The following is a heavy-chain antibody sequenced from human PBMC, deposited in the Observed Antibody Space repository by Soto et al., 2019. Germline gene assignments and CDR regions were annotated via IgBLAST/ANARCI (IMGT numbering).Heavy chain of an antibody. J-gene: IGHJ5*02. V-gene: IGHV1-18*01. D-gene: IGHD6-19*01. CDR1: GYTFTSYG. CDR3: ARAVVRVAGTRWLDP. Sequence: ASVKVSCKASGYTFTSYGISWVRQAPGQGLEWMGWISAYNGNTNYAQELQGRVTMTTDTSTSTAYMELRSLRSDDTAVYYCARAVVRVAGTRWLDPWGQGSLVSVSS. CDR2: ISAYNGNT.